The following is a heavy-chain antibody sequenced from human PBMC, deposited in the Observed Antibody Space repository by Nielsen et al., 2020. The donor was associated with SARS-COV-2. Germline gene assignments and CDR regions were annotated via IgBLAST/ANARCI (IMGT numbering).Heavy chain of an antibody. Sequence: WVRQAPGQGLEWMGWMNPNSGNTGYAQKFQGRVTMTRNTSISTAYMELSSLRSEDTAVYYCARLRATHYYFDYWGQGTLVTVSS. CDR2: MNPNSGNT. V-gene: IGHV1-8*01. J-gene: IGHJ4*02. D-gene: IGHD1-26*01. CDR3: ARLRATHYYFDY.